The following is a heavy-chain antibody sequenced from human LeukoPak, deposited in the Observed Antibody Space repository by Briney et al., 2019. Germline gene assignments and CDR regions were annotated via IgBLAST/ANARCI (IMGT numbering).Heavy chain of an antibody. CDR1: GYTFTSYG. CDR2: ISAYNGNT. Sequence: ASVKVSCKASGYTFTSYGISWVRQAPGQGLEWVGWISAYNGNTNYAQKLQGRVTMTTDTSTSTAYMELRSLRSDDTAVYYCARGVATINSHYFDYWGQGTLVTVSS. V-gene: IGHV1-18*04. CDR3: ARGVATINSHYFDY. J-gene: IGHJ4*02. D-gene: IGHD5-12*01.